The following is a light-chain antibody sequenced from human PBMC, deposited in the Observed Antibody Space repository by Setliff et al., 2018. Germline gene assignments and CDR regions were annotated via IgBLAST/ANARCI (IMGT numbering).Light chain of an antibody. V-gene: IGLV2-14*01. CDR2: EVS. J-gene: IGLJ1*01. CDR3: SSYTSSGTDV. CDR1: SGDIGGYNY. Sequence: QSALTQPASVSGSPGQSITISCTGTSGDIGGYNYVSWYQQHPGKAPKFMIYEVSNRPSGVSNRFSGSKSGNTASLTISGLQAEDEADYYCSSYTSSGTDVFGRGTKVTVL.